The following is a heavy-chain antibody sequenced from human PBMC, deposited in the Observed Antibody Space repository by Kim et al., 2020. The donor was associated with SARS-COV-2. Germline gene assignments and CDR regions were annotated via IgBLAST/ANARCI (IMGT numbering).Heavy chain of an antibody. Sequence: SETLSLTCTVSGGSISSGGYYWSWIRQHPGKGLEWIGYIYYSGSTYYNPSLKSRVTISVDTSKNQFSLKLSSVTAADTAVYYCARGDSGRVQEFFDYWGQGTLVTVSS. V-gene: IGHV4-31*03. CDR3: ARGDSGRVQEFFDY. CDR2: IYYSGST. D-gene: IGHD2-15*01. J-gene: IGHJ4*02. CDR1: GGSISSGGYY.